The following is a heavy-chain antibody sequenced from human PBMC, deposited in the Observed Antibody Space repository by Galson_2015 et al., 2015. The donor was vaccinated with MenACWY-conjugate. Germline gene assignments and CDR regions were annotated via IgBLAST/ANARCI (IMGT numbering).Heavy chain of an antibody. D-gene: IGHD5-24*01. V-gene: IGHV3-23*01. J-gene: IGHJ1*01. CDR3: AKGWGDGWYLHH. CDR1: GFTFTYYA. Sequence: PLRLSCAASGFTFTYYAMAWVRQAPGKGLEWVSIVSGSGDRTYYADSVKGRFTISRDTSKNTLNLQMNRLRADDTAVYFCAKGWGDGWYLHHWGRGTRVTVSS. CDR2: VSGSGDRT.